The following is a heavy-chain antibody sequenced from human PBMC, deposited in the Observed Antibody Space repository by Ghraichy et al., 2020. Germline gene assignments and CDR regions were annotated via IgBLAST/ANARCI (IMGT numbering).Heavy chain of an antibody. CDR3: ARELGGGSYLNRFDP. Sequence: SETLSLTCTVSGDSMTPNFWTWIRQPPNKGLEWIGFIFDTGSTTYNPSLKSRVTISLDMSKNQFFLKLTSVNVADTAIYSCARELGGGSYLNRFDPWGQGTLVTVSS. V-gene: IGHV4-59*01. J-gene: IGHJ5*02. CDR2: IFDTGST. D-gene: IGHD3-16*02. CDR1: GDSMTPNF.